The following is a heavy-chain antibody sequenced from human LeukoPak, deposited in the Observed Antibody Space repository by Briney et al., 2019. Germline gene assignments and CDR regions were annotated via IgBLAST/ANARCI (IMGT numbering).Heavy chain of an antibody. J-gene: IGHJ6*03. Sequence: GGSLRLSCAASGFTFSDYYMSWIRQAPGKGLEWVSYISSSGSAIYYADSVKGRFTISRDNAKNSLYLQMNSLRAEDTAVYYCARGGGGYCSGGSCRYYYYYMDVWGKGTTVTVSS. CDR2: ISSSGSAI. D-gene: IGHD2-15*01. V-gene: IGHV3-11*01. CDR3: ARGGGGYCSGGSCRYYYYYMDV. CDR1: GFTFSDYY.